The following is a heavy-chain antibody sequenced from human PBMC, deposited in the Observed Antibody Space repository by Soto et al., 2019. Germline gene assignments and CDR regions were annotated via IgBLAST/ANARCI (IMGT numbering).Heavy chain of an antibody. CDR1: GFTFSTYW. V-gene: IGHV3-74*01. D-gene: IGHD3-9*01. CDR2: LNPGGTGT. Sequence: PGGSLRLSCAASGFTFSTYWMHWVRQAPGKGLVWVSRLNPGGTGTSYADSVKGRFTISRDNAKNTLYLQMNSLRVEDTAVYYCVRDSFLDPYYYGMDVWGQGTTVTVSS. CDR3: VRDSFLDPYYYGMDV. J-gene: IGHJ6*02.